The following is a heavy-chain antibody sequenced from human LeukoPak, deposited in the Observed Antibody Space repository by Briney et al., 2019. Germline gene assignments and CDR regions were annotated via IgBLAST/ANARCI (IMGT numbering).Heavy chain of an antibody. CDR3: ARESMDTGGDCSIDY. V-gene: IGHV3-48*03. D-gene: IGHD2-21*02. J-gene: IGHJ4*02. CDR1: GFPFSDYE. Sequence: PGGSLRLSCAASGFPFSDYELNWVRQAPGKGLEWLSWISGGGSTYYNADSVGGRFTISRDNARNSLYLQMDSLRSVDTAIYYCARESMDTGGDCSIDYWGQGTLVTVSS. CDR2: ISGGGSTY.